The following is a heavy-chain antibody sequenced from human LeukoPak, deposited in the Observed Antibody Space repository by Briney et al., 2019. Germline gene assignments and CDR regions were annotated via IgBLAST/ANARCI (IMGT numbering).Heavy chain of an antibody. D-gene: IGHD3-22*01. Sequence: PGGSLRLSCAASGITFSSKYMSWVRQAPGKGLEWVSIIYTDGSTYYADSVEGRFTISRDSSKNTLYLQMNSVRAEDTAVYYCARVDYHDTSGYYLWGQGTLVTVSS. V-gene: IGHV3-53*01. CDR1: GITFSSKY. CDR3: ARVDYHDTSGYYL. CDR2: IYTDGST. J-gene: IGHJ4*02.